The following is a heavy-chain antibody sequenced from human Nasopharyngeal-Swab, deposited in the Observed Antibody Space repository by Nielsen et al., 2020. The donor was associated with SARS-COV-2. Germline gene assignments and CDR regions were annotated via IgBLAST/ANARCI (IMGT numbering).Heavy chain of an antibody. D-gene: IGHD3-10*01. CDR2: ITSSGSHI. V-gene: IGHV3-21*04. CDR1: GFTFSNYA. CDR3: AKVRPDGSGSYTYYFDY. Sequence: GESLKISCAASGFTFSNYAMNWVRQAPGKGLEWVSSITSSGSHIYYADSVRGRFTISRDNAKNSLYLQVSSLRAEDTAVYYCAKVRPDGSGSYTYYFDYWGQGTLVTVSS. J-gene: IGHJ4*02.